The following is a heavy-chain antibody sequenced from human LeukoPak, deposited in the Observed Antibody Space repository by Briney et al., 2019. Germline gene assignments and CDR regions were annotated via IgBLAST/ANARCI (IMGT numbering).Heavy chain of an antibody. J-gene: IGHJ4*02. CDR1: GFTFSSYA. CDR2: ISASGGTT. CDR3: AKAPAGWSYYFDY. Sequence: PGGSLRLSCAASGFTFSSYAMSWVRQAPGKGLEWVSAISASGGTTYYADSVKGQFTISRDNTKNTLYLQMNSLRAEDTAVYYCAKAPAGWSYYFDYWGQGILVTVSS. D-gene: IGHD3-10*01. V-gene: IGHV3-23*01.